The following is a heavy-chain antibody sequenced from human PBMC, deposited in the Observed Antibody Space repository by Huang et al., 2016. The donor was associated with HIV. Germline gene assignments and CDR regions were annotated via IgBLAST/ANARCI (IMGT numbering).Heavy chain of an antibody. D-gene: IGHD4-17*01. V-gene: IGHV1-58*01. CDR1: GFTFTSSA. CDR3: AADPVTTDAFDI. CDR2: IVVGSGNT. Sequence: QMQLVQSGPEVKKPGTSVKVSCKASGFTFTSSAVQWVRQARGQRLEWIGWIVVGSGNTNYGQKFQERVTITRDMSTSTAYIELSSLRSDDTAVYYCAADPVTTDAFDIWGQGTMVTVSS. J-gene: IGHJ3*02.